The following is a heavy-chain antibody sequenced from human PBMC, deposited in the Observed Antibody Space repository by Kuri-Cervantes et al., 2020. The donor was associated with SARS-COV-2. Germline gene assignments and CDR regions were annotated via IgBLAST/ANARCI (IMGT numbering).Heavy chain of an antibody. CDR1: GYSFTSYW. J-gene: IGHJ6*03. V-gene: IGHV5-51*01. CDR2: VYPGDSDT. CDR3: ARRAYGEQVDYYYMDV. D-gene: IGHD4-17*01. Sequence: GGSLRLPCKGSGYSFTSYWNGWLRQMPGKGLEWMGIVYPGDSDTRYSPSFQGQVTISADKSISTAFLQWSSLKASDTAMYYCARRAYGEQVDYYYMDVWGKGTTVTVSS.